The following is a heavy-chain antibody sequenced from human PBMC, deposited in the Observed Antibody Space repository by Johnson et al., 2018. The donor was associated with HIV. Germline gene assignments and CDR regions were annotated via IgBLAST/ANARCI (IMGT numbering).Heavy chain of an antibody. CDR1: GFTFSDYY. CDR3: ARSKDCSGGSCPDVFDI. Sequence: QVQLVESGGGLVKPGGSLRLSCVASGFTFSDYYMTWVRQAPGKGLEWVSYISSSGSNIYSADSVKGRFTISRDNAKNSLYLQMNSLRAADTTVDYCARSKDCSGGSCPDVFDIWGQGTMLIVSS. D-gene: IGHD2-15*01. CDR2: ISSSGSNI. J-gene: IGHJ3*02. V-gene: IGHV3-11*04.